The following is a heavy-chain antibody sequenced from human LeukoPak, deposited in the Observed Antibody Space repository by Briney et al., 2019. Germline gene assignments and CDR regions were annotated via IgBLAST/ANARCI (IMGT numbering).Heavy chain of an antibody. J-gene: IGHJ4*02. CDR3: ARRVIAVAGMGTFDY. CDR2: IYPGDSDT. CDR1: GYSFTSYW. V-gene: IGHV5-51*01. D-gene: IGHD6-19*01. Sequence: GESLKISCKGSGYSFTSYWIGWVRQMPGKGLEWMGIIYPGDSDTRYSPSFQGQATISADKSISTAYLQWSSLKASDTAMYYCARRVIAVAGMGTFDYWGQGTLVTVSS.